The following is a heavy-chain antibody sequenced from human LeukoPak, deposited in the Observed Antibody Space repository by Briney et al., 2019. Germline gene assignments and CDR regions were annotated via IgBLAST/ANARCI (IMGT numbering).Heavy chain of an antibody. J-gene: IGHJ4*02. V-gene: IGHV1-69*06. CDR1: GGTFSSYA. Sequence: ASVKVSCKASGGTFSSYAISWVRQAPGQGLEWMGRIIPIFGSPNYAKKFQGRVTITADTSTSRAYMELSSLRSEDTAMYYCARAGGYCGRISCPYYFDYWGQGSLVAVSS. CDR3: ARAGGYCGRISCPYYFDY. D-gene: IGHD2-15*01. CDR2: IIPIFGSP.